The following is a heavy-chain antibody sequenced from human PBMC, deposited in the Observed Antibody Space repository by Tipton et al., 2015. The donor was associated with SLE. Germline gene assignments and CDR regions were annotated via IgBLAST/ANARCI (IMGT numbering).Heavy chain of an antibody. CDR2: IYDSGST. CDR1: SGSINNYY. CDR3: ARGLTRGVGDLVYFYYYIDV. D-gene: IGHD3-10*01. J-gene: IGHJ6*03. V-gene: IGHV4-59*01. Sequence: TLSLTCTVSSGSINNYYWSWIRQPPGKGLEWIGHIYDSGSTKYNPSLKSRVTISVDTSKNQISLRLSSVTAADTAVYYCARGLTRGVGDLVYFYYYIDVWGKGTTATVSS.